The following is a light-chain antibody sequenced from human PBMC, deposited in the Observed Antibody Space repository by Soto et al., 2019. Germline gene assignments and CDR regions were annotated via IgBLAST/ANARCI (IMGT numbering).Light chain of an antibody. CDR3: SSYTSSSPWV. J-gene: IGLJ3*02. CDR1: SSDAGGYNY. CDR2: DVS. Sequence: QSALTQPASVSGSPGQSITISCTGTSSDAGGYNYVSWYQQHPGKAPKLMIYDVSNRPSGVSNRFSGSKSGNTASLTISGLQAEDEADYYCSSYTSSSPWVFGGGTQLTVL. V-gene: IGLV2-14*01.